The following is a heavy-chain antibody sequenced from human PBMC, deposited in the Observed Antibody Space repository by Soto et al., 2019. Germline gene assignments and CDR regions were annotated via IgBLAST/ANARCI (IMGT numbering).Heavy chain of an antibody. Sequence: GGSLRLSCAASGFTFSDYYMSWVRQAPGKGLEWVAYSSSTAAVIYYADSVQGRFTISRDNPKNSLYLQMNSLRTEDTAVYYCAKEEGSTWYPTDHWGQGTLVTVSS. CDR3: AKEEGSTWYPTDH. CDR1: GFTFSDYY. J-gene: IGHJ4*02. CDR2: SSSTAAVI. V-gene: IGHV3-11*01. D-gene: IGHD6-13*01.